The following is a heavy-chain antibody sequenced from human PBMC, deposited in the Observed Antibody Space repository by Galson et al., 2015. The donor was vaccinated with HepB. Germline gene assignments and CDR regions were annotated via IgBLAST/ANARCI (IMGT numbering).Heavy chain of an antibody. V-gene: IGHV5-10-1*01. J-gene: IGHJ5*02. CDR1: GSSFTSYW. D-gene: IGHD2-15*01. Sequence: QSGAEVKKPGESLRISCKGSGSSFTSYWISWVRQMPGKGLEWMGRIDPSDSYTNYSPSFQGHVTISADKSISTAYLQWSSLKASDTAMYYCAGQAGEGYCSGGSCNWFDPWGQGTLVTVSS. CDR2: IDPSDSYT. CDR3: AGQAGEGYCSGGSCNWFDP.